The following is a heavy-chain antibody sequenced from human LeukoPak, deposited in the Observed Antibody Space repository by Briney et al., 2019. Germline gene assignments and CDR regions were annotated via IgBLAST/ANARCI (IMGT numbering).Heavy chain of an antibody. CDR3: ARNPPTLWSGYYGDAFDI. CDR2: IYHSGST. CDR1: GYSISSGYY. J-gene: IGHJ3*02. D-gene: IGHD3-3*01. Sequence: SETLSLTCTVSGYSISSGYYWGWIRQPPGKGLEWIVSIYHSGSTYYNPSLKSRVTISVDTSKNQSSLKLSSVTAADTAVYYCARNPPTLWSGYYGDAFDIWGQGTMVTVSS. V-gene: IGHV4-38-2*02.